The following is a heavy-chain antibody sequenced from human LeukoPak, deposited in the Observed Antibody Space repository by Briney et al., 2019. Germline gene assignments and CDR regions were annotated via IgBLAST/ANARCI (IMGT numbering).Heavy chain of an antibody. CDR2: INSDGSST. V-gene: IGHV3-74*01. CDR3: ARAPVQYCGGDCDAFDI. CDR1: GFTFSNFC. J-gene: IGHJ3*02. D-gene: IGHD2-21*02. Sequence: GGSLRLSCAASGFTFSNFCMHWVRQAPGKGLVWVSRINSDGSSTTYADSVKGRFTISRDNAKNTLYLQMNSLGAGDTAMFYCARAPVQYCGGDCDAFDIWGQGTMVTVSS.